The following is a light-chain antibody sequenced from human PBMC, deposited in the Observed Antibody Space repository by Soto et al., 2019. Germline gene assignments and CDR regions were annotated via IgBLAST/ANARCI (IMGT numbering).Light chain of an antibody. CDR2: GAS. V-gene: IGKV3-20*01. CDR1: QSVTSNY. Sequence: EIVLTQSPGTLSLSPGERATLSCRASQSVTSNYLAWYQHKPGLAPRFLIYGASTRAGGIPDRFSGSGSGTDFTLTIGRLEPEDFAVYYCLQYGTSPHRTFGQGTKVEFK. CDR3: LQYGTSPHRT. J-gene: IGKJ1*01.